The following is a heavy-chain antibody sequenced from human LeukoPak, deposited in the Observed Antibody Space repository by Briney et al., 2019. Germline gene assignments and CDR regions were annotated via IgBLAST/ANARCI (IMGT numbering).Heavy chain of an antibody. D-gene: IGHD6-13*01. V-gene: IGHV4-59*11. Sequence: PSETLSLTCTVSGGSISSHYWSWIRQPPGKGLEWIGYIYYSGSTNYNPSLKSRVTISVDTSKNQSSLKLSSVTAADTAVYYCARVKQQLVPYYYYYMDVWGKGTTVTVSS. CDR2: IYYSGST. J-gene: IGHJ6*03. CDR1: GGSISSHY. CDR3: ARVKQQLVPYYYYYMDV.